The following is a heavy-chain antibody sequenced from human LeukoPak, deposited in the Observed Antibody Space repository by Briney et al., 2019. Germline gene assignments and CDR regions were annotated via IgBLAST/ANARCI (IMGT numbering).Heavy chain of an antibody. D-gene: IGHD2-2*01. Sequence: SETLSLTCTVSGGSISSGGYYWSWLRQHPGKGLEWIGYIYYSGSTYYNPSLKSRVTISVDTSKNQFSLKLSSVTAADTAVYYCARVGRPAAMEGYGMDVWGKGTTVTVSS. CDR3: ARVGRPAAMEGYGMDV. V-gene: IGHV4-31*03. CDR1: GGSISSGGYY. J-gene: IGHJ6*04. CDR2: IYYSGST.